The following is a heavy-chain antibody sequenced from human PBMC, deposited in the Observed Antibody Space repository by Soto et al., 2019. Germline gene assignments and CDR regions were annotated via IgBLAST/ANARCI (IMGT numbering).Heavy chain of an antibody. V-gene: IGHV3-48*01. CDR2: ISANGNTI. D-gene: IGHD2-8*01. CDR3: ASRCMSFCTAGHNWFDP. CDR1: GFTFSDYS. Sequence: GSLRLSCAASGFTFSDYSMNWVRQAPGKGLEWVSYISANGNTIYYADSVRGRFTISRDNAKSSLYLQMNSLRVEDTAFYYCASRCMSFCTAGHNWFDPWGQGTLVTVSS. J-gene: IGHJ5*02.